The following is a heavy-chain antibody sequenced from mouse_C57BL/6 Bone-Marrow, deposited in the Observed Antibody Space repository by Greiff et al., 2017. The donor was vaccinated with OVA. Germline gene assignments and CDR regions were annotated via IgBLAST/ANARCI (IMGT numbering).Heavy chain of an antibody. D-gene: IGHD2-3*01. CDR1: GFTFSDYY. J-gene: IGHJ4*01. V-gene: IGHV5-16*01. CDR2: INYDGSST. CDR3: ERQGYDGYQVPNYAMDY. Sequence: EVQLVESEGGLVQPGSSMKLSCTASGFTFSDYYMAWVRQVPEKGLEWVANINYDGSSTYYLASLKSRFIISRDNAKNILYLQMSSLTSEDTATYYWERQGYDGYQVPNYAMDYWGQGTSVTVSS.